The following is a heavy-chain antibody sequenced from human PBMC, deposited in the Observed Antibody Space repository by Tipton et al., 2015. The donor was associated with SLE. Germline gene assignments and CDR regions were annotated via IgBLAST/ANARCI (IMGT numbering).Heavy chain of an antibody. V-gene: IGHV4-4*08. J-gene: IGHJ4*02. CDR2: IYTSGST. CDR3: ARSIAAREFDY. D-gene: IGHD6-6*01. Sequence: TLSLTCAVYGGSFSGYYWSWIRQPPGKGLEWIGYIYTSGSTNYNPSLKSRVTISVDTSKNQFSLKLSSVTAADTAVYYCARSIAAREFDYWGQGTLVTVSS. CDR1: GGSFSGYY.